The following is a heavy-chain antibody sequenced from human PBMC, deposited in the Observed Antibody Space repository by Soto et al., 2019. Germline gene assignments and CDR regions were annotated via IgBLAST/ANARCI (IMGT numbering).Heavy chain of an antibody. V-gene: IGHV2-5*02. J-gene: IGHJ5*02. CDR3: AHIPNYYQYDWFDP. D-gene: IGHD3-16*01. Sequence: QITLKESGPPLVKPTQTLTLTCTFSGFSLTTRGVGVGWIRQPPGKALECLALIYWDDDKRHSPSLQSRLSTTKETSKNQVVLTMTNVDPVDTATYYCAHIPNYYQYDWFDPWGQGTLVSVSS. CDR1: GFSLTTRGVG. CDR2: IYWDDDK.